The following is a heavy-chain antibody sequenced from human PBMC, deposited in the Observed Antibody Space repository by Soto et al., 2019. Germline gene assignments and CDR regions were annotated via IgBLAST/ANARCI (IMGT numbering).Heavy chain of an antibody. Sequence: QVQLVQSGAEVKEPGASVKVSCKASGYTFTSYGINWVRQAPGQGLEWMGWINTYDGDTKYAQKLQGRVTMATDPSTSTAYMELRSLRPDDTAMYYFAGDDCVSSSCYIANWGQGTLVPVSS. J-gene: IGHJ4*02. CDR1: GYTFTSYG. CDR2: INTYDGDT. V-gene: IGHV1-18*01. CDR3: AGDDCVSSSCYIAN. D-gene: IGHD3-22*01.